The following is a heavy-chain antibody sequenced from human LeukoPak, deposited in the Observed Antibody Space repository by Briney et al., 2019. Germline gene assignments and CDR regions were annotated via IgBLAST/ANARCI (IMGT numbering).Heavy chain of an antibody. V-gene: IGHV4-59*01. CDR2: IYYSGST. J-gene: IGHJ4*02. D-gene: IGHD1-26*01. Sequence: SETLSLTCTLSGGSISSYYWSWIRQPPGKGLEWIGYIYYSGSTNYNPSLKSRVTISVDTSKNQFSLKLSSVTAADTAVYYCARSGVGATSFGYWGQGTLVTVSS. CDR3: ARSGVGATSFGY. CDR1: GGSISSYY.